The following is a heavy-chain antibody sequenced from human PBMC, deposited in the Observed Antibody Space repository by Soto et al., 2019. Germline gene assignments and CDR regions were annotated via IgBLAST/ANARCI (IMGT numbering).Heavy chain of an antibody. Sequence: QVQLQESGPGLVKPSKTLSLTCTVSGGSVSSGRYYWSWSRQPPGKGLEWIGYIYYSGRTSYNSSLKSRVTISVDTSKNQFSLKLSSVTAADTAIYYCARSGAGSGWLGGQGTLVTVSS. CDR1: GGSVSSGRYY. V-gene: IGHV4-61*01. CDR3: ARSGAGSGWL. CDR2: IYYSGRT. D-gene: IGHD6-19*01. J-gene: IGHJ4*02.